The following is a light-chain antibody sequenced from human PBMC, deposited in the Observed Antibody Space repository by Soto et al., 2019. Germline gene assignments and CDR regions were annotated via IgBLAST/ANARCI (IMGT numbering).Light chain of an antibody. V-gene: IGKV1-12*01. J-gene: IGKJ4*02. Sequence: DIQMTQSPSSVSASVGDRVSITCRASQGISNWLAWYQQKPGRAPKLLIYTGSSLQSGGPSRFSGTASGKDFTLTISSLQPQDVTTYYCQQANSFPLTFGGRTKVEIK. CDR2: TGS. CDR3: QQANSFPLT. CDR1: QGISNW.